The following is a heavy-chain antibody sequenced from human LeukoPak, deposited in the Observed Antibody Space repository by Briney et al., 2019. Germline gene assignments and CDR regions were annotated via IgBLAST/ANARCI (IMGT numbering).Heavy chain of an antibody. V-gene: IGHV3-48*01. Sequence: PGGSLRLSCAASGFTFSRYSMNWVRQAPGKGLEWVSYISTSSSSIYYADSVKGRFTISRGNAKNSLYLQMNSLRAEDTAMYYCARASFGGGNDYWGQGTLVTVSS. CDR1: GFTFSRYS. CDR3: ARASFGGGNDY. CDR2: ISTSSSSI. D-gene: IGHD4-23*01. J-gene: IGHJ4*02.